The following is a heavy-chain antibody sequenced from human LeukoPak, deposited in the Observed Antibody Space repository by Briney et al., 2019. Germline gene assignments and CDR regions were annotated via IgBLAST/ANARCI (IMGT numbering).Heavy chain of an antibody. V-gene: IGHV4-38-2*02. CDR1: GYSTNSAYY. CDR2: IHHSGST. D-gene: IGHD2-15*01. CDR3: ARVAGDIVVVVAATVYYFDY. J-gene: IGHJ4*02. Sequence: SETLSLTCTVSGYSTNSAYYWGWIRQPPGKGLEWIGSIHHSGSTYYNPSLKSRFTISVDTSKNQFSLKLISVTAADTAVYYCARVAGDIVVVVAATVYYFDYWGQGTLVTVSS.